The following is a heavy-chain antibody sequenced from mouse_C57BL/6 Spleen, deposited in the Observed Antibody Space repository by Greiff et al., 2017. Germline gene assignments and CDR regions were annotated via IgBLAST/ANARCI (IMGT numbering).Heavy chain of an antibody. V-gene: IGHV3-6*01. CDR1: GYSITSCYY. CDR2: ISYDGSN. Sequence: EVKLMESGPGLVKPSQSLSLTCSVTGYSITSCYYWNWIRQFPGKKLEWMGYISYDGSNNYNPSLKNRISITRDTSKNQFFLKLNSVTTEDTATYYCARDLEGDWYFDVWGTGTTVTVSS. J-gene: IGHJ1*03. CDR3: ARDLEGDWYFDV.